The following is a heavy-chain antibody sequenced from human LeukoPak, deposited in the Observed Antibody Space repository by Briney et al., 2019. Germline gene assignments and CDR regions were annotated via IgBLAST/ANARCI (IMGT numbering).Heavy chain of an antibody. D-gene: IGHD1-7*01. CDR3: ARGGTGTESYYDY. J-gene: IGHJ4*02. CDR1: GGSFSGYY. CDR2: INHRGNT. Sequence: EPSETLSLTCAVYGGSFSGYYWSWIRQPPGKGLEWMGEINHRGNTNYNPSLKTRVTISVDTTKNQFSLKLSSVTAADTAVYSCARGGTGTESYYDYWGQGTPVTVSS. V-gene: IGHV4-34*01.